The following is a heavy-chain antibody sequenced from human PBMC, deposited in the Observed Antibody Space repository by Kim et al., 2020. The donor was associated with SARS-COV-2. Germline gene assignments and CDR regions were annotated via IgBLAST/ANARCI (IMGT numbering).Heavy chain of an antibody. Sequence: GGSLRLSCAASGFSFNDYAIHWVRQPPGKGLEWAAVISSNGRHIYYAESFKGRFTVSRDNSNNTLFLEMDSLRPDDTALYFCAREEITEIALDLWGRGTMVIVSS. D-gene: IGHD1-20*01. J-gene: IGHJ3*01. CDR2: ISSNGRHI. CDR1: GFSFNDYA. V-gene: IGHV3-30*03. CDR3: AREEITEIALDL.